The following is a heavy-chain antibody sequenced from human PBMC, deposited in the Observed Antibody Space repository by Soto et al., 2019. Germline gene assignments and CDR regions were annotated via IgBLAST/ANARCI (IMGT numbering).Heavy chain of an antibody. J-gene: IGHJ4*02. V-gene: IGHV3-23*01. CDR3: AKDPRAWSRFDS. D-gene: IGHD2-15*01. Sequence: GGSLRLSCAASGFSFSSFAMSWVRQAPGKGLEWVSTISGSGGSTFYADSVKGRFTISRDNSKNTLSVQMNSLRAEDTAVYYCAKDPRAWSRFDSWGQGTLVTVPS. CDR1: GFSFSSFA. CDR2: ISGSGGST.